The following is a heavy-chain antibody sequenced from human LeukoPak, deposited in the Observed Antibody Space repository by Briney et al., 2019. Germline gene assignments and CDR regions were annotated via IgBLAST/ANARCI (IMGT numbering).Heavy chain of an antibody. J-gene: IGHJ4*02. CDR1: GFIFSNYA. V-gene: IGHV3-23*01. CDR3: AKWGDYDILTGYYDSDY. Sequence: GGSLRLSCAASGFIFSNYAMSWVRQAPGKGLEWVSAITGSDDITYYADSVKGRFTISRDNSKNTLYLQVNSLRAEDTAIYYCAKWGDYDILTGYYDSDYWGQGTLVTVSP. D-gene: IGHD3-9*01. CDR2: ITGSDDIT.